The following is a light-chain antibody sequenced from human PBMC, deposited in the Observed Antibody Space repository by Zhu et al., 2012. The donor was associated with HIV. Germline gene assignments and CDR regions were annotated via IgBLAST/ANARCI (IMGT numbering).Light chain of an antibody. J-gene: IGKJ3*01. CDR1: EPIAKD. Sequence: DFQLTQSPSFLSASVGDRVTITCRASEPIAKDLAWYQHKPGKAPKLLIYDASTLQSGVPSTFSGSGSGTEFTLTISSLQPEDFAIYYCQQLYTYPLFTFGPGTKVVSN. V-gene: IGKV1-9*01. CDR3: QQLYTYPLFT. CDR2: DAS.